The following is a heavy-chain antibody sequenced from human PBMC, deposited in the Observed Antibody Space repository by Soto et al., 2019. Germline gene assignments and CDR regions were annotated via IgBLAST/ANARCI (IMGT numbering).Heavy chain of an antibody. CDR1: GFTFSSYW. CDR2: INSDGSST. V-gene: IGHV3-74*01. J-gene: IGHJ4*02. D-gene: IGHD1-26*01. CDR3: ASLVGATTSFDY. Sequence: EVQLVESGGGLVQPGGSLRLSCAASGFTFSSYWMHWVRQARGKGLVWVSRINSDGSSTSYADSVKGRFTISRDNAKNTLYLQMNSLRAEDTAVYYCASLVGATTSFDYWGQGTLVTVFS.